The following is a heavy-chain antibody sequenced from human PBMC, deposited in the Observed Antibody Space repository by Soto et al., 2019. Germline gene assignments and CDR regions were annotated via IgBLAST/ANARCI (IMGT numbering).Heavy chain of an antibody. D-gene: IGHD3-3*01. J-gene: IGHJ4*02. CDR3: VKDSIIDVWSAYFD. V-gene: IGHV3-9*03. Sequence: GGSLRLSCAASGFTFDDYAMHWVRQAPGKGLEWVSGISWNSGSIGYADSVKVRFTISRDNAKNSLYLQMNSLRAEDMALYYCVKDSIIDVWSAYFDWGQGTLVTVSS. CDR2: ISWNSGSI. CDR1: GFTFDDYA.